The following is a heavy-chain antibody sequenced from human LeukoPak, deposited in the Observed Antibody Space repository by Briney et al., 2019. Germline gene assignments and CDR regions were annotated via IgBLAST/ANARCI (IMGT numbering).Heavy chain of an antibody. V-gene: IGHV1-3*01. CDR3: TIGLAGDWDAFDI. Sequence: GASVKVSCKTSGYTFTRCAVHWVRQAPEQRLEWMGWIHADSGNTKYSQKLQGRVTIARDTSASTIYMELSSLRFEDTAVYFCTIGLAGDWDAFDIWGLGTMVTVSS. J-gene: IGHJ3*02. CDR1: GYTFTRCA. CDR2: IHADSGNT. D-gene: IGHD6-19*01.